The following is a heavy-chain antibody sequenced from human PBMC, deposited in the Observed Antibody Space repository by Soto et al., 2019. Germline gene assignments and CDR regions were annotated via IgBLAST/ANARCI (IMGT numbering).Heavy chain of an antibody. J-gene: IGHJ4*02. D-gene: IGHD6-13*01. V-gene: IGHV4-59*01. CDR3: ARGYSSSWHTFDY. Sequence: QVQLQESGPGLVKPSETLSLTCTVSGGSISSYYWSWIRQPPGKGLEWIGYIYYSGSTNYNPSLKSRVTISVDTSKNQFSLKLSSVTAADTAVYYCARGYSSSWHTFDYWGQGTLVTVSS. CDR2: IYYSGST. CDR1: GGSISSYY.